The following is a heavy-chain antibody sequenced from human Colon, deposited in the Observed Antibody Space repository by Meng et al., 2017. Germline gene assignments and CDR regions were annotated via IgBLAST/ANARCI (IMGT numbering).Heavy chain of an antibody. J-gene: IGHJ3*02. CDR2: IYHSGST. CDR1: GYSISSGSY. V-gene: IGHV4-38-2*01. D-gene: IGHD2-15*01. CDR3: AKNGTDCIFPGCPPRRDAFEI. Sequence: SETLSLTCAVSGYSISSGSYWGWIRQPPGKGLVWIATIYHSGSTYYNPSLKSRVTISADTSKNQFSLTLTSVTAADTAIYYCAKNGTDCIFPGCPPRRDAFEIWGQGAMVTVSS.